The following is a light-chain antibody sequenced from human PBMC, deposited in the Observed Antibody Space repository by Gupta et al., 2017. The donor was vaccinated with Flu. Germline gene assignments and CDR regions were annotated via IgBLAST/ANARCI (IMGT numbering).Light chain of an antibody. CDR2: GAS. J-gene: IGKJ2*01. CDR1: QSFSSN. V-gene: IGKV3-15*01. Sequence: PATLSVSLGESAASSCRASQSFSSNLAWYQQKPGQSPRLLIYGASTRATGIPARFSGSGSGTEFTLTISSLQSEDFAVYFCQQDKSWPYTFGQGTKVEIK. CDR3: QQDKSWPYT.